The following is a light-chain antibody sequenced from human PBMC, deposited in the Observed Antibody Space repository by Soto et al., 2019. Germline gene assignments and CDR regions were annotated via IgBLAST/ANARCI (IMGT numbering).Light chain of an antibody. V-gene: IGLV2-8*01. Sequence: QSVLTQPASVSGSPGQSITISCTGTSSDVGGYNYVSWYQQHPGKAPKLMIYEVSNRPAGVPDRFSGSQSGNTASLTISGLQAEDEADYYCCSSAGTNTFNWVCGGGTQLTVL. CDR3: CSSAGTNTFNWV. CDR2: EVS. CDR1: SSDVGGYNY. J-gene: IGLJ3*02.